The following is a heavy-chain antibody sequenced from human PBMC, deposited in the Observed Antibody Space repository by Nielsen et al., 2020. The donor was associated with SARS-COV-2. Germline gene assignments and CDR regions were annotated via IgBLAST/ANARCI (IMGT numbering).Heavy chain of an antibody. CDR1: GFTFDDYG. D-gene: IGHD5-12*01. CDR2: INWNGGST. V-gene: IGHV3-20*01. Sequence: GESLKISCAASGFTFDDYGMSWVRQAPGKGLEWVSGINWNGGSTGYADSVKGRFTISRDNAKNSLYLQMNSLRAEDTALYHCARDFGDIVATIGGWFDPWGQGTLVTVSS. CDR3: ARDFGDIVATIGGWFDP. J-gene: IGHJ5*02.